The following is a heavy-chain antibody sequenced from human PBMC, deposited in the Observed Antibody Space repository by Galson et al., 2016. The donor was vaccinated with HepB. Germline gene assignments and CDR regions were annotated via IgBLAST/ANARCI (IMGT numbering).Heavy chain of an antibody. CDR1: GYTLTSYG. Sequence: TVKVTCKASGYTLTSYGIRWVRQAPGQGLEWMGWISAYNGNPTYAQKLQGRVTMTTDTSRRTAYMELRSLGSDDTAVYYCARVAFDFLTGYTETPDYWGQGTLVTVSS. V-gene: IGHV1-18*01. D-gene: IGHD3-9*01. J-gene: IGHJ4*02. CDR2: ISAYNGNP. CDR3: ARVAFDFLTGYTETPDY.